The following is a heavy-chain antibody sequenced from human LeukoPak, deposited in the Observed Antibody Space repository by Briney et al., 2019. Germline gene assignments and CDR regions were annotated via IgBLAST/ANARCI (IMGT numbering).Heavy chain of an antibody. D-gene: IGHD5-24*01. CDR1: GFSFSSYG. CDR3: AKGRDGYNYDY. V-gene: IGHV3-23*01. Sequence: GGSLRLSCAASGFSFSSYGMTWVRQAPGKGPEWVSSISGSGLSIYYADSVQGRFTISRDNSKNTLYLQMDSLRADDTAIYYCAKGRDGYNYDYWGQGTLVTVSS. J-gene: IGHJ4*02. CDR2: ISGSGLSI.